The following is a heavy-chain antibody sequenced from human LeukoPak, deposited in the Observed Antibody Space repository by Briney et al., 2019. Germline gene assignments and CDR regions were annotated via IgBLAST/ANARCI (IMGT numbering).Heavy chain of an antibody. CDR2: GYYSGST. J-gene: IGHJ4*02. Sequence: PSETLSLTCTVSGGSISSSNYHWGWVRQPPGKGLEWIGSGYYSGSTYYNPSLQSRVTISVDMSKNQFSLKVNSMTAADTAVYYCARQSGPYSSSWFDYWGQGSLVTVSS. V-gene: IGHV4-39*07. D-gene: IGHD6-13*01. CDR1: GGSISSSNYH. CDR3: ARQSGPYSSSWFDY.